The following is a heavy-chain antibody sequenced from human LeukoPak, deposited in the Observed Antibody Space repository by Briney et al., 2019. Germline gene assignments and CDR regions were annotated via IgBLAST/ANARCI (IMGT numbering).Heavy chain of an antibody. CDR2: IYSGGST. Sequence: GGSLRLSCAASGFTVSSNYMSWVRQAPGTGLEWVSVIYSGGSTYYADSVKGRFTISRDNSKNTLYLQMNSLRAEDTAVYYCAKDGPDIVVVPAAQHYYYYMDVWGKGTTVTISS. D-gene: IGHD2-2*01. CDR3: AKDGPDIVVVPAAQHYYYYMDV. CDR1: GFTVSSNY. J-gene: IGHJ6*03. V-gene: IGHV3-53*05.